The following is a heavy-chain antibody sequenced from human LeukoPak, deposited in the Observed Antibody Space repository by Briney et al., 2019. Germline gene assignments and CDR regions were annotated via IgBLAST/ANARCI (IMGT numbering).Heavy chain of an antibody. J-gene: IGHJ4*02. V-gene: IGHV3-53*01. CDR3: ARSSMIWPYYDY. CDR2: IYSGGST. D-gene: IGHD3/OR15-3a*01. CDR1: GLTVSSNY. Sequence: GSLRLPCAASGLTVSSNYMSWVRQAPGKGLEWVSVIYSGGSTYYADSVKGRFTISRDNSKNTLYLQMNSLRADDTAVYYCARSSMIWPYYDYWGQGTLVTVSS.